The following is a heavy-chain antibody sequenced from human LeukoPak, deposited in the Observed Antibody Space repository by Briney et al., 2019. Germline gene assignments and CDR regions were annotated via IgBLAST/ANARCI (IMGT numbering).Heavy chain of an antibody. CDR2: INTNTGNP. V-gene: IGHV7-4-1*02. CDR1: GYTLTSHA. Sequence: GSVKVSCKASGYTLTSHAMSWVRQAPGQGLEWMGWINTNTGNPTYAQGFTGRFVFSLDTSVSTAYLHLSSLKTEDTAFYYCARGRNWFDPWGQGTLVTVSS. J-gene: IGHJ5*02. D-gene: IGHD2/OR15-2a*01. CDR3: ARGRNWFDP.